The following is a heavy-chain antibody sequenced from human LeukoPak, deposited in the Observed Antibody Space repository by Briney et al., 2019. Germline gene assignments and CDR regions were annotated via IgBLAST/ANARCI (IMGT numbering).Heavy chain of an antibody. V-gene: IGHV3-48*01. CDR1: GFTFSSYS. Sequence: GGSLRLSCAASGFTFSSYSMNWVRQAPGKGLEWGSYISSGSSTIYYADSVKGRFTISRDNAKNSLYLQMNSLRADDTAVYFCARGSMHYFGDYWGQGTLVTVSS. CDR3: ARGSMHYFGDY. J-gene: IGHJ4*02. D-gene: IGHD2/OR15-2a*01. CDR2: ISSGSSTI.